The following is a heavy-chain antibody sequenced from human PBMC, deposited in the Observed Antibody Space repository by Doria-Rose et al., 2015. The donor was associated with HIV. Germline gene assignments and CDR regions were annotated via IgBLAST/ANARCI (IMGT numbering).Heavy chain of an antibody. Sequence: VQLVQSGGGLVKPGGSLRLSCVASGFSFSTYSMHWVRQAPGKGLECVSSISSTGRYIYYADSVKGRFTISRDNAKNSLSLQMNSLRAEDTAVYYCARDDASVTYKYYGMDVWGRGTTVTVSS. J-gene: IGHJ6*02. CDR3: ARDDASVTYKYYGMDV. CDR1: GFSFSTYS. D-gene: IGHD4-17*01. CDR2: ISSTGRYI. V-gene: IGHV3-21*01.